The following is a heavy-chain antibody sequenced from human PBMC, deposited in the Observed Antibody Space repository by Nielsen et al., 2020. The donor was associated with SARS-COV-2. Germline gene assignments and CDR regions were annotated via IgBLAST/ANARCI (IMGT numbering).Heavy chain of an antibody. V-gene: IGHV3-11*01. Sequence: GESLKISCAASRFSFSDYFMSWVRQTPGKGLDWVSYISQSGHIRYYADSVRGRFTMSRDNSRNSLYLQMNSLRAEDTAVYYCAKGRIAVAVYYFDYWGQGTLVTVSS. J-gene: IGHJ4*02. CDR1: RFSFSDYF. D-gene: IGHD6-19*01. CDR3: AKGRIAVAVYYFDY. CDR2: ISQSGHIR.